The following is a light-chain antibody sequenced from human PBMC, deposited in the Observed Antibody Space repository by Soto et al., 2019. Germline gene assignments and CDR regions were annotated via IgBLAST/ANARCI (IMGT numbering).Light chain of an antibody. CDR1: RGYNNYA. CDR2: VNSDGSH. J-gene: IGLJ3*02. Sequence: QDVLTQPPSASASLGASVNLTCILSRGYNNYAIAWHQQQPGRGPRYLMKVNSDGSHNKGDGIPERFSGSISGAERHLTISGLQSEDEAVYFRQSWGTGKRVFGGGTNLTVL. V-gene: IGLV4-69*02. CDR3: QSWGTGKRV.